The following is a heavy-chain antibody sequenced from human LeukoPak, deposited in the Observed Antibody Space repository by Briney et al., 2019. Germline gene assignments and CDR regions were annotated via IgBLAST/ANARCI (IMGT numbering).Heavy chain of an antibody. J-gene: IGHJ4*02. CDR1: GYSFTTYW. Sequence: GESLKISCKGSGYSFTTYWIGWVRQMPGRGLEWMGINYPGDSDTRYSPSFQGQVTISADESISTAYLQWSSLKASDTAMYYRARQFRDSSGYYSYYFDYWGQGTLVTVSS. V-gene: IGHV5-51*01. CDR2: NYPGDSDT. CDR3: ARQFRDSSGYYSYYFDY. D-gene: IGHD3-22*01.